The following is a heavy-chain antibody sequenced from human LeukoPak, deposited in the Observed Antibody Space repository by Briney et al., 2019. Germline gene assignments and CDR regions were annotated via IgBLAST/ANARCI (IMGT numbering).Heavy chain of an antibody. CDR2: IYYSGST. J-gene: IGHJ4*02. CDR3: ARGRAAAGPFDY. Sequence: SETLSLTCTVSGGSISSYYWSWIRQPPGEGLEWIGYIYYSGSTNYNPSLKSRVTISVDTSKNQFSLKLSSVTAADTAVYYCARGRAAAGPFDYWGQGTLVTVSS. CDR1: GGSISSYY. V-gene: IGHV4-59*01. D-gene: IGHD6-13*01.